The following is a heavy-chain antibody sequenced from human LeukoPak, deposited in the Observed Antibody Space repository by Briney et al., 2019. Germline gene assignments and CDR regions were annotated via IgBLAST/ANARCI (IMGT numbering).Heavy chain of an antibody. CDR3: TREYSSGWRFDF. CDR2: IRSKADTYTT. D-gene: IGHD6-19*01. J-gene: IGHJ4*02. V-gene: IGHV3-73*01. Sequence: GGSLRLSCAASGFTFSASAVHWVRRASGKGLEWVGRIRSKADTYTTSYAASVKGRFTISRDDSKNTAFLQLNSLKTEDTAVYYCTREYSSGWRFDFWGQGTLVTVSS. CDR1: GFTFSASA.